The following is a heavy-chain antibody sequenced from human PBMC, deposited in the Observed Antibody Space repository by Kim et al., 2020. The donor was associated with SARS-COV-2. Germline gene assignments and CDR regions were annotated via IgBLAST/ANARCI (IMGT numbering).Heavy chain of an antibody. CDR1: GGSISSYY. D-gene: IGHD3-10*01. CDR2: IYYSGST. Sequence: SETLSLTCTVSGGSISSYYWSWIRQPPGKGLEWIGYIYYSGSTNYNPSLKSRVTISVDTSKNQFSLKLSSVTAADTAVYYCARLRGEVGESYYYYYYGMDVWGQGTTVTVSS. V-gene: IGHV4-59*08. J-gene: IGHJ6*02. CDR3: ARLRGEVGESYYYYYYGMDV.